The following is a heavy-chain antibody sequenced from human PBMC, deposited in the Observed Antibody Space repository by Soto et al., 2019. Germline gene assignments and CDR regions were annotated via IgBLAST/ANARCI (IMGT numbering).Heavy chain of an antibody. CDR2: IYHNGIT. Sequence: QVQLKQSGPGLVRPSGTLSLTCRVSGTSISSSYWWAWVRQSPGKGLEWIGEIYHNGITKYNPSLKSRVRMSIDKSNNRVSLKLTSVTAADTAVYYCATVPPRIVVVLAEFPTWGQGTLVTVSS. J-gene: IGHJ4*02. V-gene: IGHV4-4*02. CDR3: ATVPPRIVVVLAEFPT. CDR1: GTSISSSYW. D-gene: IGHD2-21*01.